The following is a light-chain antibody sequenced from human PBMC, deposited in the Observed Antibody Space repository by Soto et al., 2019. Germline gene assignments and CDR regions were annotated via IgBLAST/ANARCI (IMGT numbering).Light chain of an antibody. CDR2: GVS. CDR1: QSVTSSY. J-gene: IGKJ5*01. Sequence: EIVLTQSPGTLSLSPGERATLSYRASQSVTSSYLAWYQQKPGQAPRLLIYGVSSRATGIPDRFSGSGSGTDFTLTISRLEPEDFAVYYCQQYGSSPLTFGQGTRLEIK. V-gene: IGKV3-20*01. CDR3: QQYGSSPLT.